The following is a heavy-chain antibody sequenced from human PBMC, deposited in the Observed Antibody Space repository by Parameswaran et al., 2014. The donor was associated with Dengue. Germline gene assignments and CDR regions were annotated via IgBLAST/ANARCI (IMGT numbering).Heavy chain of an antibody. V-gene: IGHV4-39*01. CDR3: ARQRAVTQTYYYYYGMDV. Sequence: WIRQPPGKGLEWIGSIYYSGSTYYNPSLKSRVTISVDTSKNQFSLKLSSVTAADTAVYYCARQRAVTQTYYYYYGMDVWGQGTTVTVSS. D-gene: IGHD4-17*01. J-gene: IGHJ6*02. CDR2: IYYSGST.